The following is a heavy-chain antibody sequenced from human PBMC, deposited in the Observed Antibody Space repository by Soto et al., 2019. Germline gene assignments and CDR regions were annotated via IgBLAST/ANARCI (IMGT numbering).Heavy chain of an antibody. CDR3: ARVAAVSWFGELFPRYNWFDP. D-gene: IGHD3-10*01. V-gene: IGHV3-74*01. J-gene: IGHJ5*02. CDR2: INSDGSST. CDR1: GFTFSSYW. Sequence: PGGSLRLSCAASGFTFSSYWMHWVRQAPGKGLVWVSRINSDGSSTSYADSVKGRFTISRDNAKNTLYLQMNSLRAEDTAVYYCARVAAVSWFGELFPRYNWFDPWGQGTLVTVSS.